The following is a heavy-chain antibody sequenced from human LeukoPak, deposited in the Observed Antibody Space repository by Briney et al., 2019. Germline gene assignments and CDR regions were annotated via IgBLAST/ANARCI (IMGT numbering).Heavy chain of an antibody. CDR2: INPNSDGT. CDR1: GYTFTVYY. Sequence: ASVTVSCKASGYTFTVYYMHWVRQAPGQGLEWMGWINPNSDGTNYAQKFQGRVTMTRDTSISTAYMELSRLRSDDTAVYYCARAGSGASHFDYWGQGTLVTVSS. D-gene: IGHD3-10*01. V-gene: IGHV1-2*02. J-gene: IGHJ4*02. CDR3: ARAGSGASHFDY.